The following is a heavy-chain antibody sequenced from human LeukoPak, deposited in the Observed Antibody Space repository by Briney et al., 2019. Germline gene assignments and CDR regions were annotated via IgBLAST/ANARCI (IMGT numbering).Heavy chain of an antibody. V-gene: IGHV3-33*01. Sequence: PGGSLRLSCAASGFTFSSYGMHWVRQAPGKGLEWVAVIWYDGSNKYYADSVKGRFTISRDNAKDSLFLQLNNLRAEDTAVYFCARDGIMTYAFDIWGQGTKVTVSP. CDR3: ARDGIMTYAFDI. CDR2: IWYDGSNK. CDR1: GFTFSSYG. J-gene: IGHJ3*02. D-gene: IGHD1-1*01.